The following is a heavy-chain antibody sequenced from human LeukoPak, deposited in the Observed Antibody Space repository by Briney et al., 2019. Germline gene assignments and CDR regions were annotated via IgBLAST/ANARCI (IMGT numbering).Heavy chain of an antibody. Sequence: SETLSLTCAVCGGSFSGYYWSWIRQPPGKGLEWIGEINHSGSTNYNPSLKSRVTISEDTSKNQFSLKLISVTAADTAVYYCARDYYDSPHAFDIWGQGTMVTVSS. CDR2: INHSGST. CDR3: ARDYYDSPHAFDI. J-gene: IGHJ3*02. CDR1: GGSFSGYY. V-gene: IGHV4-34*01. D-gene: IGHD3-22*01.